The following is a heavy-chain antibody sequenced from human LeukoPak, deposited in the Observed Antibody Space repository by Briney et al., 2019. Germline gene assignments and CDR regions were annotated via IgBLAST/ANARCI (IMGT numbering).Heavy chain of an antibody. CDR1: GFTFSNYW. J-gene: IGHJ4*02. CDR3: VRDNPRQQGFAY. CDR2: INQDGSEK. V-gene: IGHV3-7*03. D-gene: IGHD6-13*01. Sequence: GGSLRLSCAASGFTFSNYWMSWVRQAPGKGLDWVANINQDGSEKYYMHSVRGRFTISRDNAKNSVHLQMNSLRAEDTAVYYCVRDNPRQQGFAYWGQGTLVTVSS.